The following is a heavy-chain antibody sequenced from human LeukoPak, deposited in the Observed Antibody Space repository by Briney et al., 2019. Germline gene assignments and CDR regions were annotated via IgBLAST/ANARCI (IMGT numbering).Heavy chain of an antibody. Sequence: TGGSLRLSCAASGFTVSSNYMSWVRQAPGKGLEWVSFIYSGGSTHYTDSVKGRFSISRDNSKNTVSLQMNSLRAEDTAVYYCARRTVPGRPAYWGQGTLVTVSS. CDR3: ARRTVPGRPAY. CDR2: IYSGGST. V-gene: IGHV3-66*04. J-gene: IGHJ4*02. D-gene: IGHD6-6*01. CDR1: GFTVSSNY.